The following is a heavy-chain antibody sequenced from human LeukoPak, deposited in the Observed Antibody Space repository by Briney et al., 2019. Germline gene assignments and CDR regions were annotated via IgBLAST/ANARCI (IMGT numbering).Heavy chain of an antibody. D-gene: IGHD4-11*01. Sequence: SETLSLTCTVSGGSISSSSYYWGWIRQPPGKGLEWIGSIYYSGSTYYNPSLKSRVTISVDTSKNQFSLKLSSVTAADTAVYYCARTPYSNYRNFDYWGQGTLVTVSS. J-gene: IGHJ4*02. CDR3: ARTPYSNYRNFDY. CDR2: IYYSGST. V-gene: IGHV4-39*07. CDR1: GGSISSSSYY.